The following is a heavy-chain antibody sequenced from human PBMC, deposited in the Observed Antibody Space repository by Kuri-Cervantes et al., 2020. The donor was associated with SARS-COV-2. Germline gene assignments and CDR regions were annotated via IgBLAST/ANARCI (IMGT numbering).Heavy chain of an antibody. Sequence: ASVKVSCKASGYTFTGYYMHWVRQAPGQGLEWMGWINPNSGGTNYAQKFQGWVTMTRDTSISTVYMELSRLRSDDTAVYYCARSTSFRRLVVISQGGAVEIWGQGTMVTVSS. V-gene: IGHV1-2*04. D-gene: IGHD3-22*01. J-gene: IGHJ3*02. CDR3: ARSTSFRRLVVISQGGAVEI. CDR2: INPNSGGT. CDR1: GYTFTGYY.